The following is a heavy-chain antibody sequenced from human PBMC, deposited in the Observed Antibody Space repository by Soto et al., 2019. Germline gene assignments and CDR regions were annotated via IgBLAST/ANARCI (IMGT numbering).Heavy chain of an antibody. CDR2: ISYSGST. V-gene: IGHV4-59*08. CDR1: GASISSYY. CDR3: ASMGYHYGSGSYPLDY. J-gene: IGHJ4*02. D-gene: IGHD3-10*01. Sequence: SETLSLTCTVSGASISSYYWSWIRQPPGKGLEWTGYISYSGSTNYNPSLKSRVTISVDTSKNQFSLNLSSVTAADTAVYYCASMGYHYGSGSYPLDYWGQGTLVTVSS.